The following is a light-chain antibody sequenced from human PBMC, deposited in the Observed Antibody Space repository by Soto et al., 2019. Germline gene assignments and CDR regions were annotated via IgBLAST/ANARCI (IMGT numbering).Light chain of an antibody. CDR1: SSDVGHYNR. J-gene: IGLJ2*01. V-gene: IGLV2-18*02. CDR2: DVS. Sequence: QSALTQPPSVSGSPGQSVTISCTGTSSDVGHYNRVSWYQQPPGTAPKLMIYDVSNRPSGVPDRFSGSKSGNTAALTISGLQAEDEADYYCSSYTSSSSHVVFGGGTQLTVL. CDR3: SSYTSSSSHVV.